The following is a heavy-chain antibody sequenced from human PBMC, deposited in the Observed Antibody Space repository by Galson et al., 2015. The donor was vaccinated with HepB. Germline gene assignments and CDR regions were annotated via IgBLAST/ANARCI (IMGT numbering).Heavy chain of an antibody. D-gene: IGHD4-23*01. CDR3: AGVRWVDRAFDI. CDR1: GVTFRTND. CDR2: ISTDGDP. Sequence: SLRTSCAASGVTFRTNDLHWVRQVTGKGLEWVAAISTDGDPLCAAPVRGRFTTSRENATNSWYLQMISLRVKDTAVYYCAGVRWVDRAFDIWGQGTKVTVSS. V-gene: IGHV3-13*05. J-gene: IGHJ3*02.